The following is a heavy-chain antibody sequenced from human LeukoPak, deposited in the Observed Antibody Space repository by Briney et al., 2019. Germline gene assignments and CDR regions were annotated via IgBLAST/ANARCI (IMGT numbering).Heavy chain of an antibody. CDR1: GFTFSSYW. Sequence: GGSLRLSCAASGFTFSSYWMSWVRQAPGKGLEWVANIKQDGSETYYVDSVKGRFTISRDNAKNSLYLQMNSLRGEDTAVYYCAKVDYGDCYWGQGTLVTVSS. V-gene: IGHV3-7*01. D-gene: IGHD4-17*01. CDR3: AKVDYGDCY. CDR2: IKQDGSET. J-gene: IGHJ4*02.